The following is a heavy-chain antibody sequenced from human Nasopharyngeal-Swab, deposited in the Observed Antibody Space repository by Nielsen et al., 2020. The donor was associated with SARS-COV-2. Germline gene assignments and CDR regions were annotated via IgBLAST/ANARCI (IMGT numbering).Heavy chain of an antibody. CDR2: INHSGST. Sequence: WIRQPPGKGLEWIGEINHSGSTNYNPSLKSRVTISVDTSENQFSLKLSSVTAADTAVYYCANRVYYYDSSGYRQTALFDYWGQGTLVTVSS. CDR3: ANRVYYYDSSGYRQTALFDY. D-gene: IGHD3-22*01. J-gene: IGHJ4*02. V-gene: IGHV4-34*01.